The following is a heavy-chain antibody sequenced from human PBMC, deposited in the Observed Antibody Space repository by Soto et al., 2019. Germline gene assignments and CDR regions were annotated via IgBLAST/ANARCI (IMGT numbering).Heavy chain of an antibody. CDR1: GFTFRSYS. CDR2: ISSSSSTI. V-gene: IGHV3-48*01. D-gene: IGHD6-19*01. J-gene: IGHJ5*02. CDR3: ARGAATAGYNWFDP. Sequence: GGSLRLSCAASGFTFRSYSMNWVRQAPGKGLEWVSYISSSSSTIYYADSVKGRFTISRDNAKNSLYLQMNSLRAEDTAVYYCARGAATAGYNWFDPWGQGTLVTVSS.